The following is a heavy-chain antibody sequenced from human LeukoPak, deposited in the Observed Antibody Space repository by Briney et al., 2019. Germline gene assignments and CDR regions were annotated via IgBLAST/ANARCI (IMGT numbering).Heavy chain of an antibody. CDR3: ARDFMAFDI. CDR2: ISYGGSNK. J-gene: IGHJ3*02. D-gene: IGHD3-16*01. CDR1: GFTFSSYA. Sequence: GGSLRLSCAASGFTFSSYAMHWVRQAPGKGLEWVAVISYGGSNKYYADSVKGRFTISRDNSKNTLYLQMNSLRAEDTAVYYCARDFMAFDIWGQGTMVTVSS. V-gene: IGHV3-30-3*01.